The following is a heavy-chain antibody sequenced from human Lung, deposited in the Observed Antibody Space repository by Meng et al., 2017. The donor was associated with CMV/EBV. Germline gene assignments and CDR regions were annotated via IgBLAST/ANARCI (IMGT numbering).Heavy chain of an antibody. CDR1: GASISSGYYW. V-gene: IGHV4-30-4*08. CDR2: IYYSGST. D-gene: IGHD3-22*01. CDR3: ARDPSYDTSTYFGD. J-gene: IGHJ4*02. Sequence: SGASISSGYYWWNWIRQPPGKGLEWIGSIYYSGSTFSNPSLKSRVAISVDTSKNQLSLKLSSVTAADTAVYYCARDPSYDTSTYFGDWGQGTLVTVSS.